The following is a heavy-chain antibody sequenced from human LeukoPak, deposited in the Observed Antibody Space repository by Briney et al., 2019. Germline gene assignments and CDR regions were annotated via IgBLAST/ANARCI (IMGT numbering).Heavy chain of an antibody. J-gene: IGHJ4*01. CDR2: IVVGSGNT. CDR3: AADDLSTAY. V-gene: IGHV1-58*02. CDR1: GFTFINSA. D-gene: IGHD5/OR15-5a*01. Sequence: SVKVSCKASGFTFINSAMQWVRQARGQRLEWIGWIVVGSGNTNYAQKFQERVTITRDMSASTAYMELSSLRSDDTAVYYCAADDLSTAYWGHGTLVTVSS.